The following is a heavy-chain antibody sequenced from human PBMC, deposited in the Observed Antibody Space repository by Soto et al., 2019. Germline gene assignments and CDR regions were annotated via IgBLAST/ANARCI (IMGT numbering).Heavy chain of an antibody. V-gene: IGHV1-2*02. CDR2: INPYSGAT. D-gene: IGHD2-2*01. Sequence: QVQLVQSGAEVREPGASVKVSCKTSGYTFAAYFIHWVRQAPGQGLEWMGWINPYSGATSYALKLQGAVTMTSDTSISTAYMELNRLRSADTAVYYCARDNPETVVPAATYYFDNWGQGTLVTVSS. CDR3: ARDNPETVVPAATYYFDN. CDR1: GYTFAAYF. J-gene: IGHJ4*02.